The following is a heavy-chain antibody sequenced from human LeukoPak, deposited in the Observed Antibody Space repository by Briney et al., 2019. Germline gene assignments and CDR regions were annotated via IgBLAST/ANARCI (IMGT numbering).Heavy chain of an antibody. V-gene: IGHV1-2*02. CDR3: ARETKVGTTSWFDP. J-gene: IGHJ5*02. CDR2: INPNSGGT. Sequence: ASVKVSCKASGYTFTGYYMHWVRQAPGQGLEWMGWINPNSGGTNYAQKFQGRVTMTRDTSISTAYMELSRLRSDDTAVYYCARETKVGTTSWFDPWGQGTLVTVTS. CDR1: GYTFTGYY. D-gene: IGHD1-7*01.